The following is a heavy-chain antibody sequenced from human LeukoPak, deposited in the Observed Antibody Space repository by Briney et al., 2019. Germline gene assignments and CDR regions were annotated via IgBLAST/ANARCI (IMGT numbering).Heavy chain of an antibody. J-gene: IGHJ4*02. Sequence: GASVKVSCKISGYTLSDLSIHWVRQAPGKGLEWMGGLHPEDRETIYAQKFQGRVTTTEDTSTDTVYMELSSLRSEDTAVYYCARATVVTLFDYWGQGTLVTVSS. CDR2: LHPEDRET. CDR1: GYTLSDLS. CDR3: ARATVVTLFDY. D-gene: IGHD4-23*01. V-gene: IGHV1-24*01.